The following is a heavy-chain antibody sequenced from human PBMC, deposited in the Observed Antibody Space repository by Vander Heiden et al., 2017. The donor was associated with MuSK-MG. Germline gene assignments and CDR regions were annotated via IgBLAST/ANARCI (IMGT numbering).Heavy chain of an antibody. Sequence: EVQLVESGGGLVQPGRSLRLSCAASGFTFADYAMHWVRQAPGKGLEWVSGISWNSGSIGYADSVKGRFTISRDNAKNSLYLQMNSLRAEDTALYYCAKGGGDGYNYYYYYYMDVWGKGTTVTVSS. J-gene: IGHJ6*03. CDR1: GFTFADYA. CDR3: AKGGGDGYNYYYYYYMDV. V-gene: IGHV3-9*01. CDR2: ISWNSGSI. D-gene: IGHD3-16*01.